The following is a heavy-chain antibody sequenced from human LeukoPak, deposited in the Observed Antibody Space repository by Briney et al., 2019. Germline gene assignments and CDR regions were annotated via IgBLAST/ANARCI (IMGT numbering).Heavy chain of an antibody. Sequence: PSETLSLTCTVSGGSISTYYWSWIRQPPGKGLEWIGYIYYSGTTNYNPSLKSRVTISVDTSKNQFSLKLSSVTAADTAVYHCARHGRGGWSWFDPWGQGTLVTVSS. CDR2: IYYSGTT. CDR1: GGSISTYY. CDR3: ARHGRGGWSWFDP. D-gene: IGHD3-10*01. J-gene: IGHJ5*02. V-gene: IGHV4-59*08.